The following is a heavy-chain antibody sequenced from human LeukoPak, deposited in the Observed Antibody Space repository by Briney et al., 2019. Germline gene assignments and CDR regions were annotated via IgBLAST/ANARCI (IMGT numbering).Heavy chain of an antibody. V-gene: IGHV3-30-3*01. J-gene: IGHJ4*02. Sequence: GRSLRLSCAASGFTFSSYAMHWVRQAPGKGLEWVAVISYDGSNKYYADSVKGRFTISRDNSKNTLYLQMNSLRAEDTAVYYCARVTAVAGFDYWGQGTLVTVSS. CDR3: ARVTAVAGFDY. CDR2: ISYDGSNK. CDR1: GFTFSSYA. D-gene: IGHD6-19*01.